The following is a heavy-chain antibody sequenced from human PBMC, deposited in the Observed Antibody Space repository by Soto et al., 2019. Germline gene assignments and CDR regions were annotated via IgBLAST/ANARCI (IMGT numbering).Heavy chain of an antibody. CDR3: ARKESDTIFGVVTTYYYYGMDV. D-gene: IGHD3-3*01. CDR1: GYTFTSYG. V-gene: IGHV1-18*01. Sequence: QVQLVQSGAEVKKPGASVKVSCKASGYTFTSYGISWVRQAPGQGLEWMGWISAYNGNTNYAQKLQDRVTMTTDTSTSTAYMELRRLRSDDTAVYYCARKESDTIFGVVTTYYYYGMDVWGQGTTVTVSS. J-gene: IGHJ6*02. CDR2: ISAYNGNT.